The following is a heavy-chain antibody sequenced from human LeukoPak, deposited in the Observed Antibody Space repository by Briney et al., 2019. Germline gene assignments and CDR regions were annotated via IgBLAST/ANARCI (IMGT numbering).Heavy chain of an antibody. CDR1: GFTFSDYY. Sequence: GGSLRLSCAASGFTFSDYYMSWIRQAPGKGLEWVAEIKQDGSEKFYVDSVKGRFTISRDNAKNSLYLEMNSLRNEDTAVYHCARAKDKCFNPWGQGTLVTVSS. CDR2: IKQDGSEK. J-gene: IGHJ5*02. V-gene: IGHV3-7*01. CDR3: ARAKDKCFNP.